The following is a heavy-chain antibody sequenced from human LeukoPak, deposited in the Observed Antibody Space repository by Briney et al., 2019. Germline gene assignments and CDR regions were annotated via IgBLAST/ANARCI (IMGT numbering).Heavy chain of an antibody. CDR3: ARAAPTYYDIWSGYDKTRYYFDY. CDR1: GGSFSDYW. Sequence: SESLSLTCAVYGGSFSDYWWTWIRQSPGRGLEWIGEVNHSGRTNYSPSLKSRVSISVDRSKKQFSLKLTSVTAADTAVYYCARAAPTYYDIWSGYDKTRYYFDYWGQGTLVTVSS. D-gene: IGHD3-3*01. CDR2: VNHSGRT. J-gene: IGHJ4*02. V-gene: IGHV4-34*01.